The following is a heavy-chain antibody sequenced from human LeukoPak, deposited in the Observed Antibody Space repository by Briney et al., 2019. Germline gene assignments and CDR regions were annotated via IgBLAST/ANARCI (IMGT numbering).Heavy chain of an antibody. J-gene: IGHJ4*02. Sequence: PGGSLRLSCAASGFTVSSKYMSWVRQAPGEGPEWVSVIYTGETTYYADSVKGRFTISRDNSKNTLYLQMDGLRVEDTAVYYCAKVGAVAAVENWGQGTLVTVSS. CDR2: IYTGETT. CDR3: AKVGAVAAVEN. CDR1: GFTVSSKY. D-gene: IGHD6-19*01. V-gene: IGHV3-66*01.